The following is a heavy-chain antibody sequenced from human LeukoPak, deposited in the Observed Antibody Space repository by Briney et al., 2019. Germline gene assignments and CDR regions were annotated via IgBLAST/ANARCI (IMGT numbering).Heavy chain of an antibody. CDR2: IIPILGIA. D-gene: IGHD1-26*01. CDR3: ARDLGSYALDAFDI. Sequence: ASVKVSCKASGGTFSSYAISWVRQAPGQGLEWMGRIIPILGIANYAQKFQGRVTMTRDTSTSTVYMELSSLRSEDTAVYYCARDLGSYALDAFDIWGQGTMVTVSS. J-gene: IGHJ3*02. CDR1: GGTFSSYA. V-gene: IGHV1-69*04.